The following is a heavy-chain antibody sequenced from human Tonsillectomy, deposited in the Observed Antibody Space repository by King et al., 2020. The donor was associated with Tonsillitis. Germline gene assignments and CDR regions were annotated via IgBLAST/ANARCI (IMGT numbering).Heavy chain of an antibody. D-gene: IGHD3-3*01. CDR3: ARHPGNDFWSGYYDY. J-gene: IGHJ4*02. CDR2: IYPGDSDT. V-gene: IGHV5-51*01. Sequence: VQLVESGAEVKKPGESLKISCKGSGYSFSSYWIGWVRQMPGKGLEWMGIIYPGDSDTRYSPSFQGRVSISADKSLRTAYLQGGSLKASDTAMYYCARHPGNDFWSGYYDYWGQGTLVTVSS. CDR1: GYSFSSYW.